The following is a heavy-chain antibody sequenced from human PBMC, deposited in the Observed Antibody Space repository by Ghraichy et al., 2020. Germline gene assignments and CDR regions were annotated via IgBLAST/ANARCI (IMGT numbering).Heavy chain of an antibody. D-gene: IGHD4-17*01. Sequence: ASVKVSCKASGYTFTSYDINWVRQATGQGLEWMGWMNPNSGNTGYAQKFQGRVTMTRNTSISTAYMELSSLRSEDTAVYYCARSGLYGDYVGYYYYGMDVWGQGTTVTVSS. J-gene: IGHJ6*02. CDR1: GYTFTSYD. CDR3: ARSGLYGDYVGYYYYGMDV. V-gene: IGHV1-8*01. CDR2: MNPNSGNT.